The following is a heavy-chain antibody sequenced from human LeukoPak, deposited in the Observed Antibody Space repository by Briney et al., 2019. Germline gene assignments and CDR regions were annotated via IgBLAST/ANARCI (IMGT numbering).Heavy chain of an antibody. V-gene: IGHV4-38-2*02. J-gene: IGHJ4*02. D-gene: IGHD3-10*01. CDR1: GYSISSGYY. CDR2: IYYSGST. CDR3: AREGGYGSGGLDY. Sequence: PSETLSLTCTVSGYSISSGYYWGWIRQPPGQGLEWIGSIYYSGSTYYNPSLKSRVTISVNTSKNQFSLKLSSVTAADTAVYYCAREGGYGSGGLDYWGQGTLVTVSS.